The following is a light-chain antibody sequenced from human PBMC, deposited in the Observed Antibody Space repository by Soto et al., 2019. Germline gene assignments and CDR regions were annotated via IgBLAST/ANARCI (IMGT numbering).Light chain of an antibody. J-gene: IGKJ1*01. Sequence: EIVLSQSPGTLSLSPGESATLFCRASQSVSSGYVAWYQQKPGPATRLLIYGASSRDTGMPDRFSGSGSGTDFTLTISILETEVFALYYCQQDGGSPSFGLGTKVEI. CDR3: QQDGGSPS. CDR1: QSVSSGY. CDR2: GAS. V-gene: IGKV3-20*01.